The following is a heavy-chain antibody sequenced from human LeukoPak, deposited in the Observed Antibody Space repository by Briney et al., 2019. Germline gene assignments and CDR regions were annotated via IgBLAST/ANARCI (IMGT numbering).Heavy chain of an antibody. J-gene: IGHJ4*02. D-gene: IGHD3-22*01. CDR2: LHGDGGT. CDR3: ARTYYDSSGYSPIPSDY. Sequence: GGSLRLSCAASGFSVSGNFMTWARQAPGKGPEWVSVLHGDGGTYYADSVKGRFTISRDNSKNTLYLQMNSLRAEDTAVYYCARTYYDSSGYSPIPSDYWGQGTLVTVSS. CDR1: GFSVSGNF. V-gene: IGHV3-53*01.